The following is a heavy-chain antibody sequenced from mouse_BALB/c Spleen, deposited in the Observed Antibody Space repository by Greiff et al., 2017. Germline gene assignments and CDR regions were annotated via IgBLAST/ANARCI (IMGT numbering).Heavy chain of an antibody. Sequence: EVQLVESGGGLVQPGGSLKLSCAASGFTFSSFGMHWVRQAPEKGLEWVAYISSGSSTIYYADTVKGRVTISRDNPKNTLFLQMTSLRSEDTAMYYCARAYYGWGLNYGGKGTSVTVSS. CDR2: ISSGSSTI. V-gene: IGHV5-17*02. D-gene: IGHD1-2*01. CDR3: ARAYYGWGLNY. J-gene: IGHJ4*01. CDR1: GFTFSSFG.